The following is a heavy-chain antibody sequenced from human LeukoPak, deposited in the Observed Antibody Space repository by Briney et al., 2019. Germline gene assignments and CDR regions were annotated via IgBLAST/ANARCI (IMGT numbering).Heavy chain of an antibody. CDR2: IYYSGST. V-gene: IGHV4-59*01. J-gene: IGHJ4*02. CDR1: GGSISSYY. D-gene: IGHD3-10*01. Sequence: SETLSLTCTVSGGSISSYYWSWIRQPPGKGLEWIAYIYYSGSTNYNPSLKSRVTISVDTSKNQLSLKLSSVTAADTAVYYCARAGYLTNFDYWGQGTLVTVSS. CDR3: ARAGYLTNFDY.